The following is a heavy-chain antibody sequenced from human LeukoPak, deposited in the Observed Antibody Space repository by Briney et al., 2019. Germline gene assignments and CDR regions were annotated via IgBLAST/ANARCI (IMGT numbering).Heavy chain of an antibody. CDR3: ARRRRGYYYDSSGYYDY. CDR1: GGSISSSSYY. V-gene: IGHV4-39*07. CDR2: IYYSGST. Sequence: KASETLSLTCTVSGGSISSSSYYWGWIRQPPGKGLEWIGSIYYSGSTNYNPSLKSRVTISVDMSKNQFSLKLSSVTAADTAVYYCARRRRGYYYDSSGYYDYWGQGTLVTVSS. D-gene: IGHD3-22*01. J-gene: IGHJ4*02.